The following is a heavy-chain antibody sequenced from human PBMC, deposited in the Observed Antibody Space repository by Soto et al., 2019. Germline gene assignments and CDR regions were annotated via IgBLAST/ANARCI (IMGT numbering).Heavy chain of an antibody. CDR1: GCTFTSSS. D-gene: IGHD3-22*01. CDR3: AAGDSSGYYGG. Sequence: SVKVSCKASGCTFTSSSVQWVRQARGQRLEWIGWITVGSGNTNYAQKFQERVTITRDMSTSTAYMELSNLRSEDTAVYYCAAGDSSGYYGGWGQGTQVTVSS. J-gene: IGHJ4*02. CDR2: ITVGSGNT. V-gene: IGHV1-58*01.